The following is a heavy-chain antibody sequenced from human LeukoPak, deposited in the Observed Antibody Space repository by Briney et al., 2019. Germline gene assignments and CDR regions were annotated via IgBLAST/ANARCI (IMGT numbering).Heavy chain of an antibody. J-gene: IGHJ4*02. CDR3: ARDSSWGPFDY. V-gene: IGHV4-59*01. D-gene: IGHD6-13*01. CDR2: IYYSGST. CDR1: GGSISSYY. Sequence: SETLSLTCIVSGGSISSYYWSWIRQPPGKGLEWIGYIYYSGSTNYNPSLKSRVTISVDTSKNQFSLKLSSVTAADTAVYYCARDSSWGPFDYWGQGTLVTVSS.